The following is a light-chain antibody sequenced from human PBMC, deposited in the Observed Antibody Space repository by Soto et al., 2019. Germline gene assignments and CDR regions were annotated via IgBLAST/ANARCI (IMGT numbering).Light chain of an antibody. V-gene: IGKV1-5*01. CDR1: QSIRNY. Sequence: DIQMTQSPSSLSASVGDRVTITCRASQSIRNYLNWYQQKLGKAPKLLIYAASHLQSGVPSRFRGSGSGTDFNITISSLHPDDFATYYCQQYNSYSPLWTFGQGTKVDIK. CDR2: AAS. J-gene: IGKJ1*01. CDR3: QQYNSYSPLWT.